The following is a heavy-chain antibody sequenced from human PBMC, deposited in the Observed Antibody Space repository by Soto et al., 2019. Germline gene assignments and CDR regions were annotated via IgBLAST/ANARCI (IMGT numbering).Heavy chain of an antibody. CDR1: GFTFSSYA. Sequence: EVQLLESGGGLVQPGGSLRLSCAASGFTFSSYAMSWVRQAPGKGLEWVSAISGSGGSTYYADSVKGRFTISRDNSKNTLYLQMNSLRAEDTAVYYCANATPNPSGVVAATPFDYWGQGTLVTVSS. J-gene: IGHJ4*02. V-gene: IGHV3-23*01. CDR3: ANATPNPSGVVAATPFDY. D-gene: IGHD2-15*01. CDR2: ISGSGGST.